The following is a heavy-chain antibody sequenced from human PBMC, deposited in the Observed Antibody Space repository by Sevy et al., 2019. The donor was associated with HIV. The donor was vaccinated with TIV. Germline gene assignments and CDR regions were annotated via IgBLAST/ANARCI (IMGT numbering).Heavy chain of an antibody. D-gene: IGHD3-3*01. CDR2: IWLGGTT. CDR1: GFTVSSNF. CDR3: TRGKHVSDYYGSFDY. V-gene: IGHV3-53*01. Sequence: GGSLRLSCAVSGFTVSSNFMSWVRQAPGKGLEWVSVIWLGGTTYYADSVKGRFTISRDNSKNTVYLHMNSLRAEDTAVYYCTRGKHVSDYYGSFDYWGQGTLVTVSS. J-gene: IGHJ4*02.